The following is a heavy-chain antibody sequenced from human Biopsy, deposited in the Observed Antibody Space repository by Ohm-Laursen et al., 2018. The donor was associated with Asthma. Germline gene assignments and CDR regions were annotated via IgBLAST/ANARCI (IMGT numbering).Heavy chain of an antibody. V-gene: IGHV1-69*01. D-gene: IGHD6-19*01. CDR2: IMTVFGTT. CDR1: GGTFSNFA. J-gene: IGHJ6*02. Sequence: VSSVKVSCKVPGGTFSNFAISWVRQAPGQGLEWLGGIMTVFGTTNYAQKFQGRATITADESTSTAYMEVTSLRSEDTAIYYCARCQVGYSSGWSLLLKKIYYSGMDVWGQGTAVTVSS. CDR3: ARCQVGYSSGWSLLLKKIYYSGMDV.